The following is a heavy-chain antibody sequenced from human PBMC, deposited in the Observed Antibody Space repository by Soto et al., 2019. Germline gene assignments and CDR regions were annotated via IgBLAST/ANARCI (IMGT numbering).Heavy chain of an antibody. D-gene: IGHD2-2*01. CDR1: GGSFSGYY. J-gene: IGHJ5*02. CDR3: ARELPRYQLLSHGSTNWFDP. V-gene: IGHV4-34*01. CDR2: INHSGST. Sequence: SETLSLTCAVYGGSFSGYYWSWIRQPPGKGLEWIGEINHSGSTNYNPSLKSRVTISVDTSKSQFSLKLSSVTAADTAVYYCARELPRYQLLSHGSTNWFDPWGQGTLVTVSS.